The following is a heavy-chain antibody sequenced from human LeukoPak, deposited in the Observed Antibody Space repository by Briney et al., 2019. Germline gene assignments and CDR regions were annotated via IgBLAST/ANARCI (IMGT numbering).Heavy chain of an antibody. Sequence: GGSLRLSCAASGFTFSSYGMHWVRQAPGKGLEWVAVISYDGSNKYYADSVKGRFTISRDNSKNTLYLQMNSLRAEDTAVYYCAKDSPDYGEVPVDYWGQGTLVTVSS. CDR1: GFTFSSYG. D-gene: IGHD4-17*01. CDR2: ISYDGSNK. CDR3: AKDSPDYGEVPVDY. V-gene: IGHV3-30*18. J-gene: IGHJ4*02.